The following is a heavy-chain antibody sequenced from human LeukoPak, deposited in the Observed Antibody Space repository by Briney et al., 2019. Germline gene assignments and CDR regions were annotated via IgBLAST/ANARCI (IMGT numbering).Heavy chain of an antibody. Sequence: GGSLRLSCAASGFTFSSYSMNWVRQAPGKGLEWVSSISSSSSYIYYADSVKGRFTISRDNAKNSVSLHMNRLSVEDTAVYYCVAYKFLLSWSAFDFWGRGTMVTVSS. CDR1: GFTFSSYS. D-gene: IGHD6-13*01. CDR3: VAYKFLLSWSAFDF. V-gene: IGHV3-21*01. J-gene: IGHJ3*01. CDR2: ISSSSSYI.